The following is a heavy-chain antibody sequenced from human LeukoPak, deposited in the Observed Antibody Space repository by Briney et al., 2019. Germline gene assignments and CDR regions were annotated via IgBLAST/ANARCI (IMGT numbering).Heavy chain of an antibody. CDR3: AKLGGQEVYNYYVGV. CDR1: GFTFDDYA. J-gene: IGHJ6*03. V-gene: IGHV3-23*01. D-gene: IGHD3-16*01. Sequence: GGSLRLSCAASGFTFDDYAMHWVRQAPGKGLEWVSGIIDSGDITYYANSVKGRFTISRDNSKNTLYLQMNSLRAEDTAVYYCAKLGGQEVYNYYVGVWGKGTTVAVSS. CDR2: IIDSGDIT.